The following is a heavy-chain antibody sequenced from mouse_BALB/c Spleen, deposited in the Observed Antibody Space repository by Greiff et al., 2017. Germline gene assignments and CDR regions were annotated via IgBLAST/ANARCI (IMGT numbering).Heavy chain of an antibody. CDR1: GYAFSSYW. Sequence: QVQLQQSGAELVRPGSSVKISCKASGYAFSSYWMNWVKQRPGQGLEWIGQIYPGDGDTNYNGKFKGKATLTADKSSSTAYMQLSSLTSEDSAVYFCARSGWDGAWFADWGQGTLVTVSA. D-gene: IGHD4-1*01. CDR2: IYPGDGDT. J-gene: IGHJ3*01. CDR3: ARSGWDGAWFAD. V-gene: IGHV1-80*01.